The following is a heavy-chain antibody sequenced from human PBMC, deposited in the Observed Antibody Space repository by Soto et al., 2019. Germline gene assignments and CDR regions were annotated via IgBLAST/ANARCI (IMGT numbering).Heavy chain of an antibody. CDR1: GFTFSDYC. J-gene: IGHJ4*02. CDR2: IWYDGSNK. CDR3: ARDPIRETAYYFDY. D-gene: IGHD2-21*01. V-gene: IGHV3-33*01. Sequence: GGSLRLSCATSGFTFSDYCMHWVRQAPGKGLEWVAVIWYDGSNKYYVDSVKGRFTISRDNSKNTLYLQMNSLRAEDTAVYYCARDPIRETAYYFDYWGQGTLVTVSS.